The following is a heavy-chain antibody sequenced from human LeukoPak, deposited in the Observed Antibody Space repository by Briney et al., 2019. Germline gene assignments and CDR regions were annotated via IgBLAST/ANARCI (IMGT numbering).Heavy chain of an antibody. Sequence: GGSLRLSCAASGFTFTNPWVSWVRQAPGKGLEWVGLIKTRAQSGTTEYATPVKGRFSISRDDSANTVFLQINSLQTEDTAMDYCTTYGRKYSYSDYGGQGTLVTVSS. D-gene: IGHD5-18*01. CDR3: TTYGRKYSYSDY. J-gene: IGHJ4*02. CDR2: IKTRAQSGTT. CDR1: GFTFTNPW. V-gene: IGHV3-15*01.